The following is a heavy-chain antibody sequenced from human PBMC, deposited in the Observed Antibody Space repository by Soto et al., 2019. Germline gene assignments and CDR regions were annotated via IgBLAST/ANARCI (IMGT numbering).Heavy chain of an antibody. CDR3: AGEVASGY. CDR2: ISRDGGTK. CDR1: GFTVSTYG. J-gene: IGHJ4*02. D-gene: IGHD2-21*01. Sequence: QVQLVESGGGVVQPGRSLRLSCAVSGFTVSTYGMHWVRQAPGKGLEWVAVISRDGGTKYYAASVKGRFTISRDNSRKTLCLKMNSVRSDDRAVYYCAGEVASGYWGQGTLVTVSS. V-gene: IGHV3-30*03.